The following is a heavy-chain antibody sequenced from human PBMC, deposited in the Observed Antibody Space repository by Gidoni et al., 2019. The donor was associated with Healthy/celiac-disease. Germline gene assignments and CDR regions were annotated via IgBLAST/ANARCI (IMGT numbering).Heavy chain of an antibody. CDR3: ARWEAYCGGDCYSQY. D-gene: IGHD2-21*02. CDR1: GGSISSSSYY. J-gene: IGHJ4*02. Sequence: QLPLQESGPGLVKPSETLSLPCTVSGGSISSSSYYWGWIRQPPGKGLEWIGSIYYSGSTYYNPSLKSRVTISVDTSKNQFSLKLSSVTAADTAVYYCARWEAYCGGDCYSQYWGQGTLVTVSS. V-gene: IGHV4-39*07. CDR2: IYYSGST.